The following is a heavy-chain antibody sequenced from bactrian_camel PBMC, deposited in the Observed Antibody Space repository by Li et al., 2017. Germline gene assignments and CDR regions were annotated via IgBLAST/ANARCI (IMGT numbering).Heavy chain of an antibody. V-gene: IGHV3S53*01. Sequence: HVQLVESGGGLVQPGGSLRLSCVASGYTVRSGCLGWFRQPPGKEREGVAVIDSDGSTNYGDSVKGRFVISGDGAEEGLLHLQMNNLKPEDSARYICVAESGSLCYGGRWYSLGVDFTYRGRGTQVTVS. CDR1: GYTVRSGC. CDR2: IDSDGST. J-gene: IGHJ6*01. D-gene: IGHD6*01. CDR3: VAESGSLCYGGRWYSLGVDFTY.